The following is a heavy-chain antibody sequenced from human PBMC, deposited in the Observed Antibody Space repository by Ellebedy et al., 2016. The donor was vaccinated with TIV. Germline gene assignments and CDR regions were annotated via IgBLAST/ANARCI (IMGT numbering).Heavy chain of an antibody. D-gene: IGHD5-18*01. CDR1: GGSISSYY. J-gene: IGHJ6*03. V-gene: IGHV4-59*13. CDR3: ARDADTRHYYYYYMDV. Sequence: SETLSLXCTVSGGSISSYYWSWIRQPPGKGLEWIGYIYYSGSTNYNPSLKSRVTISVDTSKNQFSLKLSSVTAADTAVYYCARDADTRHYYYYYMDVWGKGTTVTVSS. CDR2: IYYSGST.